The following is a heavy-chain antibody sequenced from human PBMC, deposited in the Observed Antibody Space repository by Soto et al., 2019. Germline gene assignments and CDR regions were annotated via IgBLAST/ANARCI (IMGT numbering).Heavy chain of an antibody. Sequence: EVQLVESGGGLVQPGGSLRLSCAASGFTFSSYSMNWVRQAPGKGLEWVSYISSSSSTIYYADSVKGRFTISRDNAKNSLYLQMNSLRDKDTAVYYCARGRSFFWSGYFSYWGQGTLVTVSS. CDR2: ISSSSSTI. V-gene: IGHV3-48*02. J-gene: IGHJ4*02. CDR3: ARGRSFFWSGYFSY. CDR1: GFTFSSYS. D-gene: IGHD3-3*01.